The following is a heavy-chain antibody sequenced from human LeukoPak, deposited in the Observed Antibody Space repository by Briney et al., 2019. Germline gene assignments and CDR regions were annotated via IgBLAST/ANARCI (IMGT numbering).Heavy chain of an antibody. CDR3: TTGVIAATGNENDY. D-gene: IGHD6-13*01. CDR1: GFTFSNAW. CDR2: IKSRIDGGTT. Sequence: GGSLILSCAASGFTFSNAWMSWVRQAPGKGLEWVGRIKSRIDGGTTDYAAPVKGRFTISRDDSENTLYLQMNSLKTEDTAVYYCTTGVIAATGNENDYWGQGTLVTVSS. V-gene: IGHV3-15*01. J-gene: IGHJ4*02.